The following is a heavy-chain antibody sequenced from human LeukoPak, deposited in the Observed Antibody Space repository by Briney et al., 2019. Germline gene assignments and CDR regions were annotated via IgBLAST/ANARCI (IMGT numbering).Heavy chain of an antibody. J-gene: IGHJ3*02. Sequence: GGSLRLTCAASGFIVSSYETGWVRQAPGKGLEWLSYINSGGTVYYADSVKGRFTFSRDNAKNSLYLHMNSLRAEDTALYYCARFSSTWYVAFDMWGQGTMVTVSS. CDR1: GFIVSSYE. CDR3: ARFSSTWYVAFDM. V-gene: IGHV3-48*03. D-gene: IGHD6-13*01. CDR2: INSGGTV.